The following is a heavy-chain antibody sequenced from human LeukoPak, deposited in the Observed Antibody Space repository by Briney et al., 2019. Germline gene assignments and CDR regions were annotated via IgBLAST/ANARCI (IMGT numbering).Heavy chain of an antibody. CDR3: AKAPVTTCRGAFCYPFDY. V-gene: IGHV3-23*01. CDR1: GFTFSSYG. J-gene: IGHJ4*02. CDR2: ISSSGGST. Sequence: GGSLRLSCAASGFTFSSYGMTWVRQAPGKGLEWVSVISSSGGSTYYADSVKGRFTISRDSSKNTLFLQMNRLRPEDAAVYYCAKAPVTTCRGAFCYPFDYWGLGTLVTVSS. D-gene: IGHD2-15*01.